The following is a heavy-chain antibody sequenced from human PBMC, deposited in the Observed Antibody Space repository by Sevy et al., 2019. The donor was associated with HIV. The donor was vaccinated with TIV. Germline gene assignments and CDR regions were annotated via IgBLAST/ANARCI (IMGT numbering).Heavy chain of an antibody. Sequence: ASVKVSCKASGYTFTSYGISWVRQAPGQGLEWMGWISAYNGNTNYAQKLQGRVTMTTDTSTSTAYMELRSLRSDDTAVYYCARFFIHDSSGYLFANWFDPWGQGTLVTVS. CDR1: GYTFTSYG. J-gene: IGHJ5*02. CDR3: ARFFIHDSSGYLFANWFDP. D-gene: IGHD3-22*01. V-gene: IGHV1-18*04. CDR2: ISAYNGNT.